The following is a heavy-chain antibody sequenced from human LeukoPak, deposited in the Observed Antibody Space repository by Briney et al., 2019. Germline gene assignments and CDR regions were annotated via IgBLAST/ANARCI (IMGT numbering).Heavy chain of an antibody. D-gene: IGHD6-6*01. CDR2: ISSSGNTI. J-gene: IGHJ3*02. V-gene: IGHV3-48*03. Sequence: GGSLRLSCAASEFTFTSYEFNWVRQAPGKGLEWVSYISSSGNTISYADSVKGRFTISRDNAKKSLYLQVISLRAEDTAVYYCARGPSIAARYDAFDIWGQGTMVTVSS. CDR1: EFTFTSYE. CDR3: ARGPSIAARYDAFDI.